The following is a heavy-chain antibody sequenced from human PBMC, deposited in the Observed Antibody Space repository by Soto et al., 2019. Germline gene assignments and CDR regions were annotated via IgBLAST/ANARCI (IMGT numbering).Heavy chain of an antibody. D-gene: IGHD3-22*01. J-gene: IGHJ4*02. V-gene: IGHV5-10-1*01. Sequence: PGAALKISWKGSGYSFDGYWITWVRQKPGKGLEWMGRIDPSDTQTYYRPSLLGHVTISVTKSITTVFLQWSSLRSSDTAMYYCARQIYDSDTGPNFQYYFDSWGQGPPVTVSS. CDR2: IDPSDTQT. CDR1: GYSFDGYW. CDR3: ARQIYDSDTGPNFQYYFDS.